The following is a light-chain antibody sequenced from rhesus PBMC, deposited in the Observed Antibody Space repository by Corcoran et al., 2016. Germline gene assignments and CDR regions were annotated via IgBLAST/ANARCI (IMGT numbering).Light chain of an antibody. CDR1: QSLSNY. CDR3: QPGYCYPLT. CDR2: RAS. V-gene: IGKV1S9*01. Sequence: DIQMTQSPSSLSASVGDRVTITCQASQSLSNYLNWYQQKPGKIPKLLIYRASSLQSGIPSRFSGSGSGTAFTLTISRLQPEDFSTDYWQPGYCYPLTVGGGTKVELK. J-gene: IGKJ4*01.